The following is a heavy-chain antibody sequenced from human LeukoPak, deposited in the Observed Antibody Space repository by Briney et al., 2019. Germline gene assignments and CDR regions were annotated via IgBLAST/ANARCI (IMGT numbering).Heavy chain of an antibody. CDR2: VSNSGRI. D-gene: IGHD3-22*01. CDR1: GDFIRRDY. J-gene: IGHJ3*02. CDR3: ARLFDYDSSGDPDTFNM. Sequence: SETLSLTCSVSGDFIRRDYWTWIRQSPGKGLEWIGFVSNSGRIRYNPSLQSRVTLSIDASRSQLSLKLRSLSAADTAVYYCARLFDYDSSGDPDTFNMWGQGTKLTVSS. V-gene: IGHV4-59*01.